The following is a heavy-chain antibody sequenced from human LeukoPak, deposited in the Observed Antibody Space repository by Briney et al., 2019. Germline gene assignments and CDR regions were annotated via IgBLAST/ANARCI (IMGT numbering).Heavy chain of an antibody. V-gene: IGHV1-2*02. CDR3: ARSTSWMDDAFDI. J-gene: IGHJ3*02. D-gene: IGHD2-2*01. CDR2: INPNSGGT. Sequence: GASVKVSCKASGYTFTGYYMHWVRQAPGQGLEWMGWINPNSGGTNYAQKFQGRVTMTRDTSISTAYMELSRLRSDDTAVYYCARSTSWMDDAFDIWGQGTMVTVSS. CDR1: GYTFTGYY.